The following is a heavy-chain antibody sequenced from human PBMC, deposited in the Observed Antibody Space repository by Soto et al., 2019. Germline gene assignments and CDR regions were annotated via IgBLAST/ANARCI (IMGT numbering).Heavy chain of an antibody. D-gene: IGHD3-16*01. CDR2: ISYSGSS. V-gene: IGHV4-59*11. J-gene: IGHJ4*02. CDR1: GGSMSSHY. Sequence: SETLSLTCTVSGGSMSSHYWTWLRQPPGKGLEWIGYISYSGSSYYNPSLKSRVTISADTSRNQFSLRLTSVIAADTAVYFCARADPDASVGFWGQGTLVTVSS. CDR3: ARADPDASVGF.